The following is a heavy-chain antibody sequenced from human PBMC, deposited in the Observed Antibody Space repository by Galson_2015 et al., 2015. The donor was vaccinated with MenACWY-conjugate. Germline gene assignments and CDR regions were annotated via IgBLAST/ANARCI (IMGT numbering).Heavy chain of an antibody. V-gene: IGHV4-59*08. J-gene: IGHJ6*02. CDR1: GGSISNYY. CDR3: ARRSDYNDRYGMDV. D-gene: IGHD4-11*01. CDR2: IYYSGRT. Sequence: ETLSLTCTVSGGSISNYYWNWIRQPPGKGLEWIGYIYYSGRTNYNPSLKSRVTISLDTRKSQFSLTLSSVTAADTAVYFCARRSDYNDRYGMDVWGHGTTVTVSS.